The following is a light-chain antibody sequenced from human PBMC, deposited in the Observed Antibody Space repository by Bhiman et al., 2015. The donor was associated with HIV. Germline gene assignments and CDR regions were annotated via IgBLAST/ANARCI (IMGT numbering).Light chain of an antibody. V-gene: IGLV1-51*01. CDR2: DNN. J-gene: IGLJ2*01. Sequence: QSVLTQPPSVSAAPGQKVTISCSGSSSNIGNNYVSWYQQFPGTAPKLLIYDNNKRPSGIPDRFSGSKSGTSATLGITGLQTGDEADYYCATWDNSLSAVLFGGGTKVTVL. CDR3: ATWDNSLSAVL. CDR1: SSNIGNNY.